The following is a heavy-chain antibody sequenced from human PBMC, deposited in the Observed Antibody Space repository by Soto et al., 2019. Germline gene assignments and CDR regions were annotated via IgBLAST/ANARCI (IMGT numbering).Heavy chain of an antibody. D-gene: IGHD1-26*01. CDR2: IIPIFGTA. J-gene: IGHJ5*02. V-gene: IGHV1-69*13. CDR1: GGTFSSYA. Sequence: SVKVSCKASGGTFSSYAISWVRQAAGQGLEWMGGIIPIFGTANYAQKFQGRVTITADESTSTAYMELSSLRSEDTAVYYRAREVGATLNWFDPWGQGTLVTVSS. CDR3: AREVGATLNWFDP.